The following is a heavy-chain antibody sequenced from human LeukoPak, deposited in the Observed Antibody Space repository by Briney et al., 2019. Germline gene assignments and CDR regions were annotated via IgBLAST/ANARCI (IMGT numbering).Heavy chain of an antibody. CDR2: SKNKDYAYST. CDR3: TRIFYYGTRGYYPDF. V-gene: IGHV3-72*01. J-gene: IGHJ4*02. CDR1: GFTFSDHH. D-gene: IGHD3-22*01. Sequence: PGGSLRLSCAASGFTFSDHHMDWVRQAPGKGLEWIGRSKNKDYAYSTVYAASVKGRFTFSRDDPKNPLYLQMSSLTTEDTAVYYCTRIFYYGTRGYYPDFWGQGTLVTVSS.